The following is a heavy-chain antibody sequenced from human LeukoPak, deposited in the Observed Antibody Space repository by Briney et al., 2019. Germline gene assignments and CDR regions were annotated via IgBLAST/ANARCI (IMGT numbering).Heavy chain of an antibody. D-gene: IGHD1-26*01. Sequence: GSLELSCAASGFPVSSNWMHWVRQAPGKGLVGVSRSNEDGSTTNYADSVKGRFTISRDNAKNTLYLQMKSLTAESTAVYISVRDMGGRSGHWGEGTLGTVSS. V-gene: IGHV3-74*01. CDR2: SNEDGSTT. J-gene: IGHJ1*01. CDR3: VRDMGGRSGH. CDR1: GFPVSSNW.